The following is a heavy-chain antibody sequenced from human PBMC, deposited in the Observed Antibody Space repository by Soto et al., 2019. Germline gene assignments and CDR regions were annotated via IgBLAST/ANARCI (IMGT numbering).Heavy chain of an antibody. V-gene: IGHV3-21*01. CDR1: GFTFSSYS. CDR3: ARDGGPVRSNAFDI. Sequence: GGSLRLSCAASGFTFSSYSMNWVRQAPGKGLEWVSSISSSSSYIYYADSVKGRFTISRDNAKNSLYLQMNSLRAEDTAVYYCARDGGPVRSNAFDIWGQGTMVTVSS. J-gene: IGHJ3*02. CDR2: ISSSSSYI. D-gene: IGHD3-10*01.